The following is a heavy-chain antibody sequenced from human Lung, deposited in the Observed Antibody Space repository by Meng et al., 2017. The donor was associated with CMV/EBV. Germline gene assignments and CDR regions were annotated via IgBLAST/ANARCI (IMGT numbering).Heavy chain of an antibody. CDR3: ARDVNPRSSVYFAIYYSYALDV. Sequence: GGSLRLXCAASGFMFSDYSMNWVRQAPGKGLEWVSSISNGGAYIYYADSVKGRFIISRDNAQNSLYLQMNSLRAEDTAVYYCARDVNPRSSVYFAIYYSYALDVXGQGXTVTVSS. CDR2: ISNGGAYI. CDR1: GFMFSDYS. J-gene: IGHJ6*02. V-gene: IGHV3-21*01. D-gene: IGHD5/OR15-5a*01.